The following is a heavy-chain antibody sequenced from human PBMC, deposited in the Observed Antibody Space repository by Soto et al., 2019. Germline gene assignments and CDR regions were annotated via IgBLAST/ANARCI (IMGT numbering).Heavy chain of an antibody. CDR2: ISGDNGNT. Sequence: QVQLVQSGPEVKKPGASVKVSCKASGYSFTTYGIAWVRQAPGQVLEWMGWISGDNGNTNYAQKLQGRVTMTTDISTSTAYLELRSLGSDDTAVYYCARDGYYDNWGQGTMVIVSS. CDR3: ARDGYYDN. J-gene: IGHJ3*02. V-gene: IGHV1-18*01. CDR1: GYSFTTYG. D-gene: IGHD5-18*01.